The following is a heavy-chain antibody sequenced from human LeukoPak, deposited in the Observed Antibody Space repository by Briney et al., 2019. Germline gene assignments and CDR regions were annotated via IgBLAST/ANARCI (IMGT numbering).Heavy chain of an antibody. CDR1: GGSIISSNYY. J-gene: IGHJ4*02. CDR3: ASTLRFLPYRRFDY. CDR2: IYQSGSGSS. D-gene: IGHD3-3*01. V-gene: IGHV4-39*01. Sequence: SETLSLTCSISGGSIISSNYYWGWIRQPPGKGLEWIGSIYQSGSGSSYYNPSLKSRVTISGDTSKNQFFLRLSSVTAADTAVYYCASTLRFLPYRRFDYWGQGTLVTVPS.